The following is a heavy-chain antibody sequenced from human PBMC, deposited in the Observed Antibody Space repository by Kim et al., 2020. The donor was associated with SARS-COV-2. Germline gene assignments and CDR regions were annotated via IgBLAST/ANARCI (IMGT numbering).Heavy chain of an antibody. CDR2: IKSKTDGGTT. CDR1: GFTFSNAW. CDR3: TTDFPGEGYYYYGMDV. D-gene: IGHD1-1*01. Sequence: GGSLRLSCAASGFTFSNAWMSWVRQAPGKGLEWVGRIKSKTDGGTTDYAAPVKGRFTISRDDSKNTLYLQMNSLKTEDTAVYYCTTDFPGEGYYYYGMDVWGQGTTVTVSS. V-gene: IGHV3-15*01. J-gene: IGHJ6*02.